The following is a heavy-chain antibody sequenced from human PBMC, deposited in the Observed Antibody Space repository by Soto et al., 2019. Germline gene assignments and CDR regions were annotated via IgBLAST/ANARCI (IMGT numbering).Heavy chain of an antibody. CDR2: IIPIFGTA. V-gene: IGHV1-69*13. J-gene: IGHJ6*02. Sequence: GASVKVSCKASGGTFSSSAISWLRQAPGQGLEWMGGIIPIFGTANYAQKFQGRVTITADESTSTAYMELSSLRSEDTAVYYCARDRRVYGMDVWGQGTTVTVSS. CDR3: ARDRRVYGMDV. CDR1: GGTFSSSA.